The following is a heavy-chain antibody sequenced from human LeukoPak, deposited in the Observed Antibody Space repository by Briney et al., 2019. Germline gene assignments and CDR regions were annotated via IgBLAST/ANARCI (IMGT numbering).Heavy chain of an antibody. Sequence: PSETLSLTCAVYGGSFSGYYWSWIRQPPGRGLEWTGEINHSGSTNYNPSLKSRVTISVDTSKNQFSLKLSSVTAADTAVYYCARFAFGVARPPSYYYMDVWGKGTTVTVSS. CDR1: GGSFSGYY. CDR3: ARFAFGVARPPSYYYMDV. D-gene: IGHD3-3*01. V-gene: IGHV4-34*01. J-gene: IGHJ6*03. CDR2: INHSGST.